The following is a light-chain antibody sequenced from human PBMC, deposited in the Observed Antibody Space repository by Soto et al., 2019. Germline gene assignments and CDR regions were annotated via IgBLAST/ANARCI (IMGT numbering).Light chain of an antibody. CDR2: RAS. CDR3: QQYSSAST. J-gene: IGKJ1*01. Sequence: DTQMTQSPSTLSASVGDRVTITCRASQSINNWLAWYQQKPGKAPKLLIYRASSLENGVPSRFSGRGSGTEFIFTITSLQPDDFATYYCQQYSSASTFGQGIKVEI. V-gene: IGKV1-5*03. CDR1: QSINNW.